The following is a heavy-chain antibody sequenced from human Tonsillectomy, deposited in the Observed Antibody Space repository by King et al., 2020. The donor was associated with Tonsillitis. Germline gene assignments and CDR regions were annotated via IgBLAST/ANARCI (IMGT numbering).Heavy chain of an antibody. CDR3: ARHVQGSSPVVVYGDYGDDDYNSGMDV. D-gene: IGHD4-17*01. CDR2: IYPGDSDT. CDR1: GYRFTSYW. V-gene: IGHV5-51*01. J-gene: IGHJ6*02. Sequence: QLVQSGAEVKKPGESLKISCKGSGYRFTSYWIGWVRQMPGKGLEWMGIIYPGDSDTRYSPSFQGQVTISADKSISTAYLQWNSMKASDTAMYYCARHVQGSSPVVVYGDYGDDDYNSGMDVWGQGTTVTVSS.